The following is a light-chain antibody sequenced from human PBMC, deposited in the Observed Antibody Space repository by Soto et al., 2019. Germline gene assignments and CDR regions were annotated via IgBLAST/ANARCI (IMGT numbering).Light chain of an antibody. Sequence: EIVLTQSPGTLSLSTGERATLSCRASQTVRTNYLAWFQHKPGQAPTLLIYGASSRATGIPDRFSGSGSGTDFTLTINRLEPEDFAVHFCQQYSDSPLTFGGGTKVEIK. CDR3: QQYSDSPLT. CDR2: GAS. CDR1: QTVRTNY. J-gene: IGKJ4*01. V-gene: IGKV3-20*01.